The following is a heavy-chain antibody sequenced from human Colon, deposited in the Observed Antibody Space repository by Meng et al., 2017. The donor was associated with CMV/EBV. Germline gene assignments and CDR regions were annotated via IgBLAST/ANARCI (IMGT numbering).Heavy chain of an antibody. CDR3: VRGESEYYYGSGTL. Sequence: QVELVESGGGVVKPGGSLRLSCAASQFNLSDYYMSWIRQAPGKGLEWVSIISSAGTYTNYADSVKGRFTMSRDNAKNSLYLQMNSLRVEDTAVYYCVRGESEYYYGSGTLWGQGTLVTVSS. CDR1: QFNLSDYY. CDR2: ISSAGTYT. J-gene: IGHJ4*02. D-gene: IGHD3-10*01. V-gene: IGHV3-11*05.